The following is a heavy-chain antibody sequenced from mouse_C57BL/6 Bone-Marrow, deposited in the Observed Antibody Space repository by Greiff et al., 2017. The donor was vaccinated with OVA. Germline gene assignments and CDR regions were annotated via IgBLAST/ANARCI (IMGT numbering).Heavy chain of an antibody. CDR1: GYTFTSYW. J-gene: IGHJ1*03. Sequence: QVQLQQPGAELVMPGASVKLSCKASGYTFTSYWMHWVKQRPGQGLEWIGEIDPSDSYTNYHQKFKGKSTLTVDKSSSTAYMQLSSLTSEDSAVYYCARIPPITTVVAECFDVWGTGTTVTVSS. V-gene: IGHV1-69*01. CDR2: IDPSDSYT. CDR3: ARIPPITTVVAECFDV. D-gene: IGHD1-1*01.